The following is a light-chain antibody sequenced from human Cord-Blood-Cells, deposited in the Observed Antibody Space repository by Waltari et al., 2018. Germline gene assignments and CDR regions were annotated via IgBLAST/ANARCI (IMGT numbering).Light chain of an antibody. J-gene: IGKJ1*01. CDR2: GAS. CDR1: QSVRSN. Sequence: EIVMKQPPATLSASPGERATISCRASQSVRSNVAWYQQKPGQAPRLLIYGASTRATGIPARFSGSGSGTEFTLTISSLQSEDFAVYYCQQYNNWHTWTFGQGTKVEIK. CDR3: QQYNNWHTWT. V-gene: IGKV3D-15*01.